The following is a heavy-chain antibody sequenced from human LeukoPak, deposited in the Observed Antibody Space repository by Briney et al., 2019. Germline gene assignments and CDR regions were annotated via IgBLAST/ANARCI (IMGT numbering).Heavy chain of an antibody. V-gene: IGHV3-21*01. CDR2: ISSSSSYI. CDR3: ARGFGVDMRRLDP. J-gene: IGHJ5*02. D-gene: IGHD3-3*01. CDR1: GFTLSSYS. Sequence: GGSLRLSCAASGFTLSSYSMNWVRQAPGKGLEWVSSISSSSSYIYYADSVKGRFTISRDNAKNSLYLQMNSLRAEDTAVYYCARGFGVDMRRLDPWGQGTLVTVSS.